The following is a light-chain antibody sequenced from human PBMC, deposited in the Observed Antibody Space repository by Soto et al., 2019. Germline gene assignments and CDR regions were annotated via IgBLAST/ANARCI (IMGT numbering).Light chain of an antibody. J-gene: IGLJ1*01. V-gene: IGLV2-14*01. CDR2: EVS. CDR3: SSYTSSSTLEV. CDR1: ISDVGGYNY. Sequence: QSALTQPSSVSGSPGQSITISCTGTISDVGGYNYVSWYQQHPGKAPKLMIYEVSNRPSGVSNRFSGSKSGNTASMTISGLQAEDEADYYCSSYTSSSTLEVFGTRTKVTVL.